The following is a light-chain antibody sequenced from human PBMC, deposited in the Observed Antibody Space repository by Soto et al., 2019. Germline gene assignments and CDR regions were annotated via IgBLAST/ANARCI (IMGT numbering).Light chain of an antibody. CDR2: DAS. CDR1: RSVSSY. CDR3: QQLSNWPIT. V-gene: IGKV3-11*01. Sequence: IVLTQSPATLSLSPGESATLSCRATRSVSSYLAWYQQKPGQAPRLLIYDASSRPTDIPARFSGSGSGTDFTLTISSLEPEDCALYYCQQLSNWPITFGQGTRLEMK. J-gene: IGKJ5*01.